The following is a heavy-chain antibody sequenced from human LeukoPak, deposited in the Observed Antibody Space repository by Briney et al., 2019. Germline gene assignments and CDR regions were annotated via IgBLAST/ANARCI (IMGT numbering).Heavy chain of an antibody. D-gene: IGHD2-2*02. V-gene: IGHV4-39*01. J-gene: IGHJ6*03. CDR1: GGSISSNTYY. CDR2: IYYSGST. Sequence: SETLSLTCTVSGGSISSNTYYWGWIRQPPGKGLEWIGSIYYSGSTYYNPSLKSRVTISVDTSKNQFSLKLSSVTAADTAVYYCARLGGAIYFYYMDVWGKGTTVTISS. CDR3: ARLGGAIYFYYMDV.